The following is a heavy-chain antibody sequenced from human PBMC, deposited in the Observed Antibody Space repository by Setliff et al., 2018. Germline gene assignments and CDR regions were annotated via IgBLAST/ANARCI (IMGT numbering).Heavy chain of an antibody. J-gene: IGHJ6*03. D-gene: IGHD3-10*01. CDR3: ARGAKRYYYYYMDV. CDR2: ISSTSSYI. CDR1: GFTFSTYT. Sequence: AGGSLRLSCAASGFTFSTYTINWVRQAPGKGLEWVSSISSTSSYIYYADSVKGRFTISRDNAKNSLYLQMNSLRAEDTALYYCARGAKRYYYYYMDVWGKGTTVTVSS. V-gene: IGHV3-21*04.